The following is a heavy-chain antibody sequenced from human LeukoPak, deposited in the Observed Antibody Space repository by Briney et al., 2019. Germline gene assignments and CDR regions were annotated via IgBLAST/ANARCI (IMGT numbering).Heavy chain of an antibody. CDR2: MNPKSGNT. J-gene: IGHJ3*02. Sequence: ASVKVSCRASGYTFTSYDINWVRQATGQGLEWMGWMNPKSGNTGYEQKFQGRVTMTRNTSISTAYMELSSLRSEDTAVYYCARLRYFDWFNAFDIWGQGTMVTLSS. V-gene: IGHV1-8*01. D-gene: IGHD3-9*01. CDR1: GYTFTSYD. CDR3: ARLRYFDWFNAFDI.